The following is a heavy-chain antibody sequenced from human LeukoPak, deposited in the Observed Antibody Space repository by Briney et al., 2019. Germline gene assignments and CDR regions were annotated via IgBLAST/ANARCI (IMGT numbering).Heavy chain of an antibody. Sequence: AGGSLRLSCTASGFTLGSHDMHWVRQIPGQGLEWVAAVSSGFHAFFADSVQGRFTVSREDARSSLYLQMNSLRAGDTAVYYCVREAHGYHYTYFDYWGQGTLVTVSS. CDR2: VSSGFHA. CDR1: GFTLGSHD. D-gene: IGHD5-18*01. CDR3: VREAHGYHYTYFDY. V-gene: IGHV3-13*01. J-gene: IGHJ4*02.